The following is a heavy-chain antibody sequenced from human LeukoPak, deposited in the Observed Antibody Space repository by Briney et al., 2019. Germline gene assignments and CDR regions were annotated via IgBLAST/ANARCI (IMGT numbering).Heavy chain of an antibody. J-gene: IGHJ4*02. CDR3: ARVYSSGWYYFDY. CDR1: GGSISSYY. CDR2: IYYSGST. V-gene: IGHV4-59*01. D-gene: IGHD6-19*01. Sequence: PSETLSLTCTVSGGSISSYYWSWIRQPPGKGLGWIGYIYYSGSTNYNPSLKSRVTISVDTSKNQFSLKLGSVTAADTAVYYCARVYSSGWYYFDYWGQGTLVTVSS.